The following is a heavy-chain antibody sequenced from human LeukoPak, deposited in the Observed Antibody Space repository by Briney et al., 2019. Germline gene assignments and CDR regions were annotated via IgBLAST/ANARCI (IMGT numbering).Heavy chain of an antibody. CDR3: ARDRRANLDY. Sequence: PSETLSLTCTVSGYSISSGYYWGWIRQPPGKGLEWIGSIYHSGSTYYNPSLKSRVTISVDTSKNQFSLKLSSVTAADTAVYYCARDRRANLDYWGQGTLVTVSS. CDR1: GYSISSGYY. CDR2: IYHSGST. V-gene: IGHV4-38-2*02. D-gene: IGHD4/OR15-4a*01. J-gene: IGHJ4*02.